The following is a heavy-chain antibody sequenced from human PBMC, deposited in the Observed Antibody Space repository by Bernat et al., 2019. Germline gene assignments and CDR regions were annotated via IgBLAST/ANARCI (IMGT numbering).Heavy chain of an antibody. D-gene: IGHD5-24*01. CDR2: INPSGGST. V-gene: IGHV1-46*03. CDR3: ARDGMATMYYFDY. CDR1: GYTFTSYY. Sequence: QVQLVQSGAEVKKPGASVKVSCKASGYTFTSYYMHWVRQAPGQGLEWMGIINPSGGSTSYAQKLQGRVTMTRDTSTSTVYMELSSVRSEDTAVYYCARDGMATMYYFDYWGQGTLVTVSS. J-gene: IGHJ4*02.